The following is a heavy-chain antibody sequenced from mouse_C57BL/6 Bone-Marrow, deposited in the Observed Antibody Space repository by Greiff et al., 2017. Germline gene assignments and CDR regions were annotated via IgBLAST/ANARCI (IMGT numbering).Heavy chain of an antibody. CDR3: TRLDY. V-gene: IGHV1-15*01. CDR1: GYTFTDYE. J-gene: IGHJ2*01. Sequence: QVPLQQSGAELVRPGASVTLSCKASGYTFTDYEMHWVKQTPVHGLEWIGAIGPETGGTAYNQKFKGKALLTADTYARTAYMELRSLTAEDSAVYCCTRLDYWGQGTTLTVSS. CDR2: IGPETGGT.